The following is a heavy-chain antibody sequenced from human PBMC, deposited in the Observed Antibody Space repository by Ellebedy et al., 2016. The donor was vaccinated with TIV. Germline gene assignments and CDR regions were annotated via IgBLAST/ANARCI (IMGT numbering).Heavy chain of an antibody. Sequence: GESLKISCKGSGYTFTSYWITWVRQMPGKGLEWMGRIDPSDSYTNYSPSFQGHVTISADKSISTAYLQWSSLKASDTAVYYCALWGGNYQDYWGQGTLVTVSS. V-gene: IGHV5-10-1*01. CDR1: GYTFTSYW. CDR3: ALWGGNYQDY. D-gene: IGHD4-23*01. CDR2: IDPSDSYT. J-gene: IGHJ4*02.